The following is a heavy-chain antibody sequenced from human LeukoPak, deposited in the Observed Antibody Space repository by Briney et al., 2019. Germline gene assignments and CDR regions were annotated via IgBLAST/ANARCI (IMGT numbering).Heavy chain of an antibody. CDR3: ARHSCYDS. J-gene: IGHJ4*02. Sequence: GESLQISCNGSRFTFTTYSFAWVRQMPGKGLEWMGVIYAGDSSTRYSPSFQGQVTISVDKSISTAYLQWSSLKASDSAIYYCARHSCYDSWGQGTLVTVSS. CDR2: IYAGDSST. V-gene: IGHV5-51*01. D-gene: IGHD3-16*01. CDR1: RFTFTTYS.